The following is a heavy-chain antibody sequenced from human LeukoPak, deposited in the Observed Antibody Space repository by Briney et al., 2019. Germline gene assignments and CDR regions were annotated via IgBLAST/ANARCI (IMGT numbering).Heavy chain of an antibody. J-gene: IGHJ4*02. CDR1: GFTFSSYW. CDR2: IKQDGSEK. CDR3: APPVIAAAGHSPH. D-gene: IGHD6-13*01. V-gene: IGHV3-7*01. Sequence: GGSLRLXCAASGFTFSSYWMSWVRQAPGKGLEWVANIKQDGSEKYYVDSVKGRFTISRDNAKNSLYLQMNSLRAEDTAVYYCAPPVIAAAGHSPHWGQGTLVTVSS.